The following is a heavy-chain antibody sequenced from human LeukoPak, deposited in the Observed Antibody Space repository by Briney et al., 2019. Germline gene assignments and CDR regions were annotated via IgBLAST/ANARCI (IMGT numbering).Heavy chain of an antibody. CDR3: ATDYGSGSYYTEIDFDY. CDR1: GFTFSSYW. V-gene: IGHV3-7*01. D-gene: IGHD3-10*01. Sequence: GGSLRLSCAASGFTFSSYWMSWVRQAPGKGLEWVANIKQDGSEKYYVDSVKGRFTISRDNAKNSLYLQMNSLRAEDTAVYYCATDYGSGSYYTEIDFDYWGQGTLVTVSS. CDR2: IKQDGSEK. J-gene: IGHJ4*02.